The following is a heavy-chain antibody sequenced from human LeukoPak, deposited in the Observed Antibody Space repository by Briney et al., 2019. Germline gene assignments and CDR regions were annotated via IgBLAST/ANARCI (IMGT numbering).Heavy chain of an antibody. J-gene: IGHJ5*02. CDR2: IKQDGSEK. CDR1: GFTFSSYG. D-gene: IGHD6-13*01. Sequence: PGRSLRLSCAASGFTFSSYGMHWVRQAPGKGLEWVANIKQDGSEKCYVDSVKGRFTISRDNAKNSLYPQMNSLRAEDTAVYYCARDLGIAAAGRLGFDPWGQGTLVTVSS. V-gene: IGHV3-7*01. CDR3: ARDLGIAAAGRLGFDP.